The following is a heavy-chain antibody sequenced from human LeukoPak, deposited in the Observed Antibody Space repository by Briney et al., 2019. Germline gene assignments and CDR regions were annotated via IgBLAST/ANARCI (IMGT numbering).Heavy chain of an antibody. CDR3: ARGPKVGLDY. D-gene: IGHD1-26*01. V-gene: IGHV3-9*01. Sequence: GGSLRLSCAASGFTFDDYAMHWVRQAPGKGLEWVSGISWNSGSIGYADSVKGRFTISRDNAKNSLYLQMNSLRAEDTAVYYCARGPKVGLDYWGQGTLVTVSS. CDR1: GFTFDDYA. J-gene: IGHJ4*02. CDR2: ISWNSGSI.